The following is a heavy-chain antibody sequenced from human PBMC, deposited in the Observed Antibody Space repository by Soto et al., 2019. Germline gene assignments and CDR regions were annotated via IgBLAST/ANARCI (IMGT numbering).Heavy chain of an antibody. D-gene: IGHD2-2*01. Sequence: GASVKVSCKASGYTFTSYYMHWVRQAPGQGLEWMGIINPSGGSTSYAQKFQGRVTMTRDTSTSTVYMELSSLRSEDTAVYYCARERVPRYCSSTSCPYYYGMDVWGQGTTVTVSS. V-gene: IGHV1-46*01. CDR1: GYTFTSYY. CDR2: INPSGGST. CDR3: ARERVPRYCSSTSCPYYYGMDV. J-gene: IGHJ6*02.